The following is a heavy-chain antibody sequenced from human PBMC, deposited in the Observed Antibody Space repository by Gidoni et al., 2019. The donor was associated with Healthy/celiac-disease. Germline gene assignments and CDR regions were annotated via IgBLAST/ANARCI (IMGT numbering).Heavy chain of an antibody. V-gene: IGHV3-30-3*01. J-gene: IGHJ3*02. Sequence: QVQLVESGGGVVQPGRSLRLSCAASGFTFRSYAMHWVRQAPGKGLEWVAVISYDGSNKYYADSVKGRFTISRDNSKNTLYLQMNSLRAEDTAVYYCARDIGYGDYVGAFDIWGQGTMVTVSS. CDR3: ARDIGYGDYVGAFDI. D-gene: IGHD4-17*01. CDR2: ISYDGSNK. CDR1: GFTFRSYA.